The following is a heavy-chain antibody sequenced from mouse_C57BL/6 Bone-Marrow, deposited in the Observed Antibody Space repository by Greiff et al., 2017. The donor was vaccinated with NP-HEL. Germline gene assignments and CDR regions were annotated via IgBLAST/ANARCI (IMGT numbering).Heavy chain of an antibody. CDR2: INPSSGYT. Sequence: QVQLKQSGAELARPGASVKMSCKASGYTFTSYTMHWVKQRPGQGLEWIGYINPSSGYTKYNQKFKDKATLTADKSSSTAYMQLSSLTSEDAAVYYCAREYYGSSAWFAYGGQGTLVTVSA. V-gene: IGHV1-4*01. D-gene: IGHD1-1*01. CDR1: GYTFTSYT. J-gene: IGHJ3*01. CDR3: AREYYGSSAWFAY.